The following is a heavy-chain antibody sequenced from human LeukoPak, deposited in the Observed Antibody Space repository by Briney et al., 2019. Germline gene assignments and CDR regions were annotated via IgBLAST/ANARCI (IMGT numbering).Heavy chain of an antibody. V-gene: IGHV3-21*01. J-gene: IGHJ4*02. CDR1: GFTFSSYS. CDR3: ARLWGFEYSGYVPFDY. Sequence: KPGGSLRLSCAASGFTFSSYSMNWVRQAPGKGLEWVSSISSSSSYIYYADSVKGRFTISRDNAKNSLYLQMNSLRAEDTAVYYCARLWGFEYSGYVPFDYWGQGTLVTVSS. CDR2: ISSSSSYI. D-gene: IGHD5-12*01.